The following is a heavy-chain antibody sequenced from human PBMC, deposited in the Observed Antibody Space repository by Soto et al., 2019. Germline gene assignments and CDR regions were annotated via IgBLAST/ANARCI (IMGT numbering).Heavy chain of an antibody. CDR3: ARGGKRVSMIRGFDF. V-gene: IGHV4-39*01. Sequence: ETLSLTCTVSGGSISGSSYYWAWIRQPPGKGLEWIGSWYFSGTTYYSPSLKSRVTISVDTSKNQFSLRLSSLTAADTAVYSCARGGKRVSMIRGFDFWGQGALVTVSS. CDR1: GGSISGSSYY. J-gene: IGHJ4*02. CDR2: WYFSGTT. D-gene: IGHD3-10*01.